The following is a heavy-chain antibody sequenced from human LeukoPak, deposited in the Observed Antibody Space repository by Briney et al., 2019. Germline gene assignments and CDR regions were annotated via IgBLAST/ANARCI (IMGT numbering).Heavy chain of an antibody. CDR3: TGHYGMNV. J-gene: IGHJ6*02. V-gene: IGHV3-7*01. CDR2: INQDGSEK. Sequence: GGSLRLSCAASGFTFSSSWMTWVRQAPGKGLEWVANINQDGSEKYYVDSVRGRFTISRDNARNSLYLQMHSLRAEDTAVFYCTGHYGMNVWGQGNTVTVSS. CDR1: GFTFSSSW.